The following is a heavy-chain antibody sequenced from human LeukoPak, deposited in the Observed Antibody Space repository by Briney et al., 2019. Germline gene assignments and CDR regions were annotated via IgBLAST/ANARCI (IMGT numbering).Heavy chain of an antibody. V-gene: IGHV3-9*01. D-gene: IGHD1-26*01. J-gene: IGHJ4*02. CDR3: AKSLRWELPLPLDY. Sequence: GGSLRLSCAASGFTFDDYAMHWVRQAPGKGLEWVSGISWNSGSIGYADSVKGRFTISRDNAKNSLYLQMNGLRAEDTALYYCAKSLRWELPLPLDYWGQGILVTVSS. CDR1: GFTFDDYA. CDR2: ISWNSGSI.